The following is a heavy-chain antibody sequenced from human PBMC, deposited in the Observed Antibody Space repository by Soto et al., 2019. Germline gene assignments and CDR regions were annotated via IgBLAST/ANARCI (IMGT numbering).Heavy chain of an antibody. D-gene: IGHD7-27*01. V-gene: IGHV4-34*01. CDR1: GGSFSGYY. Sequence: SETLSLTCAVYGGSFSGYYWSWIRQPPGKGLEWIGEINHSGSTNYNPSLKSRVTISVDTSKNQFSLKLSSVTAADTAVYYCARGRSSWGLNWFDPWGQGTLVTVSS. CDR3: ARGRSSWGLNWFDP. J-gene: IGHJ5*02. CDR2: INHSGST.